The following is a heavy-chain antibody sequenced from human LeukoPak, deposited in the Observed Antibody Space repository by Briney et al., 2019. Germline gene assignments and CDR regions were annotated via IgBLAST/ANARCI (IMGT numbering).Heavy chain of an antibody. CDR3: ARGRYCGSSSCYGLFDY. J-gene: IGHJ4*02. CDR2: VNPNSGDT. CDR1: GYTFTSYD. Sequence: ASVKVSCKASGYTFTSYDINWVRQATGQGLEWMGWVNPNSGDTGYAQKFQGRATMTRNTSISTAYMELSSLRSEDTAVYYCARGRYCGSSSCYGLFDYWGQGTPVTVSS. V-gene: IGHV1-8*01. D-gene: IGHD2-2*01.